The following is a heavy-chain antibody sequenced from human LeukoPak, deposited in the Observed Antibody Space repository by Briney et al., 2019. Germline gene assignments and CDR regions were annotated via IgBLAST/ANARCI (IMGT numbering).Heavy chain of an antibody. CDR3: ARDCGTSTDAFDI. Sequence: GGSLRLSCAASRFTFSNFYMHWVRQAPGKGLEWVAYISGGGSSTTIYYAASVKGRFTISRDNAKNSLYLQMNSLRDEDTAVYYCARDCGTSTDAFDIWGQGTMVTVSS. V-gene: IGHV3-48*02. J-gene: IGHJ3*02. D-gene: IGHD1-26*01. CDR2: ISGGGSSTTI. CDR1: RFTFSNFY.